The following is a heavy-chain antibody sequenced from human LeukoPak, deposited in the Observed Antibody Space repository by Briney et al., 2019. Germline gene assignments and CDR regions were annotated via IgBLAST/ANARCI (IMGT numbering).Heavy chain of an antibody. J-gene: IGHJ4*02. CDR3: ARIYGGNSGGFDY. V-gene: IGHV3-48*01. Sequence: GGSLRLSCAASGFTFNTYNMNWVRQAPGKGLEWVSYISSTSSTIFYADSVKGRFTISRDNAKNSLYLQMSSLRAEDTAVYYCARIYGGNSGGFDYWGQGALVTVSS. D-gene: IGHD4-23*01. CDR1: GFTFNTYN. CDR2: ISSTSSTI.